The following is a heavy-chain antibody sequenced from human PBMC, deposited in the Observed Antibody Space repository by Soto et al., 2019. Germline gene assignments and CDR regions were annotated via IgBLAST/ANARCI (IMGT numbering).Heavy chain of an antibody. J-gene: IGHJ4*02. CDR3: ARERAKSYSSGWYFDY. Sequence: SETLSLTCTVSGGSISSGDYYWSWIRQPPGKGLEWIGYIYYSGSTYYNPSLKSRVTISVDTSKNQFSLKLSSVTAADTAVYYCARERAKSYSSGWYFDYWGQGTLVTVSS. V-gene: IGHV4-30-4*01. D-gene: IGHD6-19*01. CDR2: IYYSGST. CDR1: GGSISSGDYY.